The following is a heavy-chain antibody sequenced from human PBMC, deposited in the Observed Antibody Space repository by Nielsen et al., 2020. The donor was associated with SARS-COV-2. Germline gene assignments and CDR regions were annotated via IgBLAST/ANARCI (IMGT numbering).Heavy chain of an antibody. Sequence: GGSLRLSCAASGFTFGDYAMHWVRQAPGKGLEWVSGISWNSGSIGYADSVKGRFTISRDNAKNSLYLQMNSLRAEDTALYYCAKAPNPLAAAGYYYFDYWGQGTLVTVSS. D-gene: IGHD6-13*01. J-gene: IGHJ4*02. CDR3: AKAPNPLAAAGYYYFDY. V-gene: IGHV3-9*01. CDR2: ISWNSGSI. CDR1: GFTFGDYA.